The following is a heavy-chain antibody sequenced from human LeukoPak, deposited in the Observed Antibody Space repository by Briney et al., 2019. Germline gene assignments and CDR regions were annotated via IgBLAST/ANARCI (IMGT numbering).Heavy chain of an antibody. J-gene: IGHJ6*02. CDR3: ARSRIKFLESLMLELDV. D-gene: IGHD3-3*01. CDR2: MNPNSGNT. V-gene: IGHV1-8*01. CDR1: GYTFTSYD. Sequence: GASVKVSCKASGYTFTSYDINWVRQATGQGLEWMGWMNPNSGNTGYAQKFQGRVTMTRNTSIGTAYMELSSLRSEDTAVYYCARSRIKFLESLMLELDVWGQGTTVTVSS.